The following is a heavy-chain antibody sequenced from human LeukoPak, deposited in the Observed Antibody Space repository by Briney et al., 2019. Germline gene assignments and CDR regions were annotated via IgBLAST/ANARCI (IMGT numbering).Heavy chain of an antibody. V-gene: IGHV3-11*01. CDR3: ARGGCSSTSCYYLHIGSLNWFDP. CDR1: GFTFTAYY. D-gene: IGHD2-2*01. Sequence: PGGSLRLSCAASGFTFTAYYMSWMRQAPGKGLEWISHISGHGDTIYYADSVKGRFTISRDNAKNSLYLQMNSLRAEDTAVYYCARGGCSSTSCYYLHIGSLNWFDPWGQGTLVTVSS. CDR2: ISGHGDTI. J-gene: IGHJ5*02.